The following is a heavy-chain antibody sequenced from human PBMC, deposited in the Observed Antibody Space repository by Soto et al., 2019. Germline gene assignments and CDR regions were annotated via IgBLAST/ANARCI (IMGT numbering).Heavy chain of an antibody. Sequence: SETLSLTCAVSGGSITSDYCSWIRQPPGKGLEWIGYSYCSGYTNYNPSLKSRVTISVDTSKNQFSLKLSSVTAADTAVYYCARHRYSYGVYYFDYWGQGTLVTVSS. CDR2: SYCSGYT. D-gene: IGHD5-18*01. CDR3: ARHRYSYGVYYFDY. J-gene: IGHJ4*02. CDR1: GGSITSDY. V-gene: IGHV4-59*08.